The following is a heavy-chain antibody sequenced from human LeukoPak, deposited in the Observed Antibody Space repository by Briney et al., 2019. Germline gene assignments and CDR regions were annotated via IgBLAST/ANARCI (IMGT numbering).Heavy chain of an antibody. CDR2: INWNGGST. CDR1: GFTFDDYG. CDR3: ARDYYDSSGYSPDAFDI. Sequence: GGSLRLSCAASGFTFDDYGMSWVRQAPGKGLEWVSSINWNGGSTDYADSVKGRFTISRDNAKNSLYLQMNSLRAEDTALYYCARDYYDSSGYSPDAFDIWGQGTMVTVSS. D-gene: IGHD3-22*01. J-gene: IGHJ3*02. V-gene: IGHV3-20*04.